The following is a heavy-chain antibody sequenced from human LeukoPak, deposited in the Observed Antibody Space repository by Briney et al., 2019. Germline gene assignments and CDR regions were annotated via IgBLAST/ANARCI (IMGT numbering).Heavy chain of an antibody. CDR2: IYYSGST. D-gene: IGHD3-22*01. CDR1: GGSISSSSYY. J-gene: IGHJ6*03. CDR3: ARATYYDSSGYYWGKTYYSYMGV. V-gene: IGHV4-39*01. Sequence: PSETLSLTCTVSGGSISSSSYYWGWIRQPPGKGLEWIGNIYYSGSTYYNPSLKSRVTISVDTSKNQFSLKLSSVTAADTAVYYCARATYYDSSGYYWGKTYYSYMGVWGKGTTVTVSS.